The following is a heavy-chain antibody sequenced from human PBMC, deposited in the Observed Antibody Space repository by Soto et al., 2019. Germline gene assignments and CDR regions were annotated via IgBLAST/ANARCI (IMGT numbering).Heavy chain of an antibody. J-gene: IGHJ4*02. CDR1: GYIFPSNC. Sequence: GESLKISCKASGYIFPSNCIGWVRQMPGKGLEWMGVIYPADSDTRYSPSFQDQVTISVDKSVSTAYLHWSSLKASDTAMYYCARSASYCSRTSCHFNYWGQGTPVTVS. V-gene: IGHV5-51*03. D-gene: IGHD2-2*01. CDR2: IYPADSDT. CDR3: ARSASYCSRTSCHFNY.